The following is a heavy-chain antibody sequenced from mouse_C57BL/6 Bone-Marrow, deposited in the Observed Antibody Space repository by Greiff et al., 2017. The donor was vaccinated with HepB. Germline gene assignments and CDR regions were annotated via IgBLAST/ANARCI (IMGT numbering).Heavy chain of an antibody. Sequence: QVQLQQPGAELVMPGASVKLSCKASGYTFTSYWMHWVKQRPGQGLEWIGEIDPSDSYTNYNQKFKGKSTLTVDKSSSTAYMQLSSLTSEDSAVYYCARRSNYSYAMDYWGQGPSVTVSS. V-gene: IGHV1-69*01. CDR3: ARRSNYSYAMDY. J-gene: IGHJ4*01. D-gene: IGHD2-5*01. CDR2: IDPSDSYT. CDR1: GYTFTSYW.